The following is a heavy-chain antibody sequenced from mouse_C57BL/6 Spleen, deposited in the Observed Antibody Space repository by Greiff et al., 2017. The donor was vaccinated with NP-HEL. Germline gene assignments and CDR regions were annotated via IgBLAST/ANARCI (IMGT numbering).Heavy chain of an antibody. J-gene: IGHJ4*01. Sequence: VQVVESGPGLVAPSQSLSITCTVSGFSLTSYGVHWVRQPPGKGLEWLVVIWSDGSTTYNSALKSRLSISKDNSKSQVFLKMNSLQTDDTAMYYCARHKEYPYYAMDYWGQGTSVTVSS. CDR3: ARHKEYPYYAMDY. V-gene: IGHV2-6-1*01. CDR1: GFSLTSYG. CDR2: IWSDGST. D-gene: IGHD5-1*01.